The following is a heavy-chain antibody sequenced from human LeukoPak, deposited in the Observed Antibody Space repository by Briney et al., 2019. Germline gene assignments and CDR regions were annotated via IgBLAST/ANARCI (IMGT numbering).Heavy chain of an antibody. Sequence: SETLSLTCTVSGGSVSIGSYYWSWIRQPPRKGLEWIGYIYYSGSTTYNPSLKSRVPISVDTSKNQFSLKLSSVTAADTAVYYCASSLWKYDILTGYGYWGQGTLVTVSS. J-gene: IGHJ4*02. CDR3: ASSLWKYDILTGYGY. D-gene: IGHD3-9*01. CDR1: GGSVSIGSYY. V-gene: IGHV4-61*01. CDR2: IYYSGST.